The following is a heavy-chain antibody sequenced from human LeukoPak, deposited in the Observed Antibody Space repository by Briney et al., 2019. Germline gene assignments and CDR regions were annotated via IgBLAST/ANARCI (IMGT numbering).Heavy chain of an antibody. CDR2: IRYDGSNK. CDR1: GFTFSNFG. Sequence: GRSLRLSCAASGFTFSNFGFHWVRQAPGKGLEWVAIIRYDGSNKYYADSVKGRFTISRDNSKNTLYLQMNSLRAEDTAVYYCARGYKGFDIWGQGTMVTVSS. V-gene: IGHV3-33*01. J-gene: IGHJ3*02. D-gene: IGHD1-14*01. CDR3: ARGYKGFDI.